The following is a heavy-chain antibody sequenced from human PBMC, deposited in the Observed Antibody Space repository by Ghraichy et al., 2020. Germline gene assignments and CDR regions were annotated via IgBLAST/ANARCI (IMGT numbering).Heavy chain of an antibody. CDR2: VYSNDDK. CDR1: GFSLSTSQVA. CDR3: ARRLKTGAHWYFDL. V-gene: IGHV2-5*01. J-gene: IGHJ2*01. D-gene: IGHD2-8*02. Sequence: SGPTLVKPTQTLTLTCTFSGFSLSTSQVAVGWIRQPPGKALEWLALVYSNDDKNYTPSLRSRLTITKDTSRNQVVLTMTNMDPVDTATFYCARRLKTGAHWYFDLWGRGTLVTVSS.